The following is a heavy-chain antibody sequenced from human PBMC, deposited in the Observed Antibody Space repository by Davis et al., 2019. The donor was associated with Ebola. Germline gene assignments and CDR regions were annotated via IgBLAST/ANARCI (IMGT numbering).Heavy chain of an antibody. Sequence: ASVKVSCKASGGTFSSYAISWVRQAPGQGLEWMGWISAYNGNTNYAQKLQGRVTMTTDTSTSTAYMELSSLRSEDTAVYYCARDLYSSSWFDYWGQGTLVTVSS. CDR2: ISAYNGNT. V-gene: IGHV1-18*01. D-gene: IGHD6-13*01. CDR1: GGTFSSYA. J-gene: IGHJ4*02. CDR3: ARDLYSSSWFDY.